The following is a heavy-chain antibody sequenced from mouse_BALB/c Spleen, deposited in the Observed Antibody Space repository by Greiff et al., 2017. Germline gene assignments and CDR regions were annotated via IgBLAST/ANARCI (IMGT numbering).Heavy chain of an antibody. J-gene: IGHJ3*01. CDR3: AKEAPDGYYWFAY. Sequence: LVKTGASVKISCKASGYSFTGYYMHWVKQSHGKSLEWIGYISCYNGATSYNQKFKGKATFTVDTSSSTAYMQFNSLTSEDSAVYYCAKEAPDGYYWFAYWGQGTLVTVSA. CDR1: GYSFTGYY. V-gene: IGHV1S34*01. D-gene: IGHD2-3*01. CDR2: ISCYNGAT.